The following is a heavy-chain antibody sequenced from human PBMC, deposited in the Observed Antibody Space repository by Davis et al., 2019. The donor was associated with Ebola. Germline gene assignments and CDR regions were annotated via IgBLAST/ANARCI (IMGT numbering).Heavy chain of an antibody. CDR1: GFTFSSYS. Sequence: GESLKISCAASGFTFSSYSMNWVRQAPGKGLEWVAVISYDGSNKYYADSVKGRFTISRDNSKNTLYLQMNSLRAEDTAVYYCASGGGADYWGQGTLVTVSS. J-gene: IGHJ4*02. D-gene: IGHD1-26*01. CDR2: ISYDGSNK. CDR3: ASGGGADY. V-gene: IGHV3-30*03.